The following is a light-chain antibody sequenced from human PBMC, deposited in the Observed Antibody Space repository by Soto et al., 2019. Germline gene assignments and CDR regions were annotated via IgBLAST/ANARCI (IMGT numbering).Light chain of an antibody. Sequence: DIQMTQSPSTLSASVGDRVTITCRASQSISSWLAWYQQKPGKAPKLLIYDASSLQSGVPSRFSGSGSGTDFTLTISSLQPDDFAIYYCQQYNSYFWTFGQGTKVDIK. CDR2: DAS. CDR1: QSISSW. CDR3: QQYNSYFWT. V-gene: IGKV1-5*01. J-gene: IGKJ1*01.